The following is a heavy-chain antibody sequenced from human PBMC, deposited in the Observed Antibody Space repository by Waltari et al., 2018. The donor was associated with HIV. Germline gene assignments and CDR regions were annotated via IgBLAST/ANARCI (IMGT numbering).Heavy chain of an antibody. CDR1: GYSFTSYW. CDR2: IYPGNSDT. Sequence: EVQLVQSGAEVKKHGESLKISCKGSGYSFTSYWIGWVRQMPGKGLEWMRIIYPGNSDTRYSPSYQGEVTISADKSISTAYLQWSSLKASDTAMYYCARQPGGRWELPDYWGQGTLVTVSS. D-gene: IGHD1-26*01. V-gene: IGHV5-51*01. J-gene: IGHJ4*02. CDR3: ARQPGGRWELPDY.